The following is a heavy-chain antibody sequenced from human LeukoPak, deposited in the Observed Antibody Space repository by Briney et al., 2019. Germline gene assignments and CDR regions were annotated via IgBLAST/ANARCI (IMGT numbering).Heavy chain of an antibody. CDR3: TRDHAPAECGLDY. Sequence: GGSLRLSCAATGLIVISNHMAWVRQAPGKGLEWVSVIYTGGITYYADSVSGRFTISRDNSKNTLFLQMNNLRVEDTALYYCTRDHAPAECGLDYWGHGTQVTVSS. CDR2: IYTGGIT. V-gene: IGHV3-53*01. CDR1: GLIVISNH. J-gene: IGHJ4*01. D-gene: IGHD2-2*01.